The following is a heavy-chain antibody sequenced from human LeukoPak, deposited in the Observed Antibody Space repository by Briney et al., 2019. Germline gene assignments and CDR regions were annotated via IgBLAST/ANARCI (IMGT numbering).Heavy chain of an antibody. V-gene: IGHV3-7*03. CDR2: INQDGSGK. CDR3: AKTLHYGMDV. J-gene: IGHJ6*02. Sequence: GGSLRLSCAASGFTFSDYYMSWIRQAPGKGLEWVANINQDGSGKYYVDSVKGRFTISRDNAKNSLYLQVNSLRAEDTAVYYCAKTLHYGMDVWGQGTTVTVSS. D-gene: IGHD2-15*01. CDR1: GFTFSDYY.